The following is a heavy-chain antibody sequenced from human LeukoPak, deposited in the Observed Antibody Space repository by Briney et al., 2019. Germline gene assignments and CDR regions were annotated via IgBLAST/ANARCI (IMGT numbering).Heavy chain of an antibody. CDR2: IYYSGST. V-gene: IGHV4-59*01. CDR1: GGSISSYY. Sequence: SETLSLTCTVSGGSISSYYWSWIRQPPGKGLEGIGYIYYSGSTNYNHTLTSRVTISADTSKNQFSLKLSSVTAADTAVYYCARVLPAYDFRYYFDYWGQGTLVTVSS. J-gene: IGHJ4*02. D-gene: IGHD3-3*01. CDR3: ARVLPAYDFRYYFDY.